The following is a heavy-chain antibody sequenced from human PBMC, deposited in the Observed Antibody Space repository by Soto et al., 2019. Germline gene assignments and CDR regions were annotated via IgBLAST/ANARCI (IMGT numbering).Heavy chain of an antibody. Sequence: GGSLRLSCAASGFTFSSYAMSWVRQAPGKGLEWVSAISVSGDSTKYADSVKGRFTISRDNSKNTLYLQVNSLRAEDTAVYYCAGHKYYYDGSGRMYWGQGMLVTVSS. D-gene: IGHD3-22*01. J-gene: IGHJ4*02. CDR3: AGHKYYYDGSGRMY. CDR2: ISVSGDST. CDR1: GFTFSSYA. V-gene: IGHV3-23*01.